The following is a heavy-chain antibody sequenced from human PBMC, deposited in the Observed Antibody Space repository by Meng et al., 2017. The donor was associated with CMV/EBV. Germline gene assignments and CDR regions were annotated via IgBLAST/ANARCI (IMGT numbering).Heavy chain of an antibody. CDR3: ARAFIDFWSGYYTSFDY. CDR1: GGSISSYY. CDR2: IYYSGST. V-gene: IGHV4-59*08. Sequence: SETLSLTCTVSGGSISSYYWSWIRQPPGKGLEWIGYIYYSGSTNYNPSLKSRVTISVDTSKNQFSLKLSSVTAADTAVYYCARAFIDFWSGYYTSFDYWGQGTLVTVSS. J-gene: IGHJ4*02. D-gene: IGHD3-3*01.